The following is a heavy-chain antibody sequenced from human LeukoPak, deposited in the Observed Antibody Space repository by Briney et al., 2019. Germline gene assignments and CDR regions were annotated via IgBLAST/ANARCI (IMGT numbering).Heavy chain of an antibody. CDR3: AKDRLSSSPLPPNSDY. V-gene: IGHV3-30*02. CDR2: IRYDGNNK. Sequence: GGSLGLSCAVSGFTFSTYGMHWVRQAPGKGLEWVAFIRYDGNNKYYADSVKGRFTISRDNSKNTLYLQMNSLRAEDTAVYYCAKDRLSSSPLPPNSDYWGQGTLVTVSS. CDR1: GFTFSTYG. J-gene: IGHJ4*02. D-gene: IGHD6-13*01.